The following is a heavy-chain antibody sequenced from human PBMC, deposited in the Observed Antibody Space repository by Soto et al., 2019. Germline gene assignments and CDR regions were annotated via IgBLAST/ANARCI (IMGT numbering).Heavy chain of an antibody. D-gene: IGHD3-3*01. CDR3: ARSWRFSSRYYYYYMDV. J-gene: IGHJ6*03. CDR2: INHSGST. CDR1: GGSFSGYY. Sequence: SETLSLTCAVYGGSFSGYYWSWIRQPPGKGLEWIGEINHSGSTNYNPSLKSRVTISVDTSKNQFSLKLSSVTAADTAVYYCARSWRFSSRYYYYYMDVWGKGTTVTVSS. V-gene: IGHV4-34*01.